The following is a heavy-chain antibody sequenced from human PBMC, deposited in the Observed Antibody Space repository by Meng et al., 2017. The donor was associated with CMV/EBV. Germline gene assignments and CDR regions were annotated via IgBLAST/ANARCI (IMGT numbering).Heavy chain of an antibody. D-gene: IGHD5-12*01. CDR3: AREGALAYFDY. V-gene: IGHV1-69*12. Sequence: QVQLVQSGAEVKKPGSSVNFSCKASGGTFSSYAISWVRQAPGQGLEWMRGIIPIFGTANYAQKFQGRVTITADESTSTAYMELSSLRSEDTAVHYCAREGALAYFDYWGQGTLVTVSS. J-gene: IGHJ4*02. CDR1: GGTFSSYA. CDR2: IIPIFGTA.